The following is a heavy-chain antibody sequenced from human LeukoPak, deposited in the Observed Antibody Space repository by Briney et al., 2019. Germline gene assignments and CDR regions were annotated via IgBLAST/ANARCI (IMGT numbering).Heavy chain of an antibody. CDR3: ATVAYCGGDCYSTYFDY. J-gene: IGHJ4*02. D-gene: IGHD2-21*01. CDR2: IYSGGST. V-gene: IGHV3-53*01. Sequence: GGSLRLSCAASGFTVSSNYMSWVRQAPGKGLEWVSVIYSGGSTYYADSVKGRFTISRDNSKNTLYLQMNSLRAEDTAVYYCATVAYCGGDCYSTYFDYWGQGTLVTVSS. CDR1: GFTVSSNY.